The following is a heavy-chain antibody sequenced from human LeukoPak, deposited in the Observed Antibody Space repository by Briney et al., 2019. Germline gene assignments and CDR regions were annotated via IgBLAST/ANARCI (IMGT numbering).Heavy chain of an antibody. J-gene: IGHJ4*02. CDR1: GFTFSSYA. CDR3: ARDTAMDDGYFDY. V-gene: IGHV3-30*04. Sequence: GGSLRLSCAASGFTFSSYAMHWVRQAPGKGLEWVAVISYDGSNKYYADSVKGRFTISRDNSKNTLYLQMNSLRAEDTAVYYCARDTAMDDGYFDYWGQGTLVTVSS. CDR2: ISYDGSNK. D-gene: IGHD5-18*01.